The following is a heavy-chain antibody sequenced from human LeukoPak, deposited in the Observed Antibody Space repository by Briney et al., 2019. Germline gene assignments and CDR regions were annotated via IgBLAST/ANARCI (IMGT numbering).Heavy chain of an antibody. Sequence: GGSLRLSCTASGFTFSNFAMGWVRQAPGKGLEWVASISGSSTSTYYTDSVKGRFITSRDNSKNTLYLQMNRLSAEDTALYYCAKGFMIRGAHFDSWGQGTLVIVSS. V-gene: IGHV3-23*01. CDR2: ISGSSTST. J-gene: IGHJ4*02. CDR1: GFTFSNFA. CDR3: AKGFMIRGAHFDS. D-gene: IGHD3-10*01.